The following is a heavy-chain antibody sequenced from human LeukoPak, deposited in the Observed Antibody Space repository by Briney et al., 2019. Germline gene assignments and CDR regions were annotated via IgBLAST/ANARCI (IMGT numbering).Heavy chain of an antibody. CDR3: ARYHCSSTSCAGVEYFQH. Sequence: SVKVSCKASGGTFSSYAISWVRQAPGQGLEWMGGIIPIFGTANYAQKFQGRVTITADESTSTAYMELSSLRSEDTAVYYCARYHCSSTSCAGVEYFQHWGQGTLVTVSS. V-gene: IGHV1-69*01. J-gene: IGHJ1*01. CDR2: IIPIFGTA. D-gene: IGHD2-2*01. CDR1: GGTFSSYA.